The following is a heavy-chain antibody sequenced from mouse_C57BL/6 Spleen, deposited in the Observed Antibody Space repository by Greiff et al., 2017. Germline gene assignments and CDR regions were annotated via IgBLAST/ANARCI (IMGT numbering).Heavy chain of an antibody. CDR1: GYAFTNYL. CDR3: ARGGGKYVGYAMDY. CDR2: INPGSGGT. D-gene: IGHD2-1*01. V-gene: IGHV1-54*01. J-gene: IGHJ4*01. Sequence: QVQLQQPGAELVRPGTSVKVSCKASGYAFTNYLIEWVKQRPGQGLEWIGVINPGSGGTNYNEKFKGKATLTADKSSSTAYMQLSSLTSEDSAVYYGARGGGKYVGYAMDYWGQGTSVTVSS.